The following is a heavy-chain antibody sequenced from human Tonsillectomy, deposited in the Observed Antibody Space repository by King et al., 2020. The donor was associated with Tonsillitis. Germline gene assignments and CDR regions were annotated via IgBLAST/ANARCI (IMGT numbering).Heavy chain of an antibody. D-gene: IGHD2-2*02. CDR1: GFSFGDYT. CDR3: FRDSEGDNCSSTSCNIRHHVLDV. J-gene: IGHJ6*02. V-gene: IGHV3-49*04. Sequence: QLVQSGGGLVQPGRSLRLSCTASGFSFGDYTMNWVRQAPGKGLEWVGYIRSKACGGKKEYAATVQGRFTNNSDESKSIAYLHMNGMKTEDTAVYYCFRDSEGDNCSSTSCNIRHHVLDVGGRGTAVTVSS. CDR2: IRSKACGGKK.